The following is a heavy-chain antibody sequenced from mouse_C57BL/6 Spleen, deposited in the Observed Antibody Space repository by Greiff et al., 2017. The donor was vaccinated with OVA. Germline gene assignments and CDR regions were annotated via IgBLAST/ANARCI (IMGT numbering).Heavy chain of an antibody. Sequence: QVQLKQPGAELVMPGASVKLSCKASGYTFTSYWMHWVKQRPGQGLEWIGEIDPSDSYTNYNQKFKGKSTLTVDKSSSTAYMQLSSLTSEDSAVYYCARSGDYGGFAYWGQGTLVTVSA. V-gene: IGHV1-69*01. D-gene: IGHD2-4*01. CDR3: ARSGDYGGFAY. CDR2: IDPSDSYT. CDR1: GYTFTSYW. J-gene: IGHJ3*01.